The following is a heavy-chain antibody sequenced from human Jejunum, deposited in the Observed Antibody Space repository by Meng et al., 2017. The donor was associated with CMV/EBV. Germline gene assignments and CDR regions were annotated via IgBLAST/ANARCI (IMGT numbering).Heavy chain of an antibody. D-gene: IGHD3-9*01. V-gene: IGHV3-49*04. Sequence: FTIRDYAISWVRQAPGKGLEWVGFVRSYAFGGSTKDAASVKGRFTISRDDSKSIAYLQMSSLKIEDTAVYYCTRDFDWPHNWFDPWGQGTLVTVSS. CDR2: VRSYAFGGST. J-gene: IGHJ5*02. CDR3: TRDFDWPHNWFDP. CDR1: FTIRDYA.